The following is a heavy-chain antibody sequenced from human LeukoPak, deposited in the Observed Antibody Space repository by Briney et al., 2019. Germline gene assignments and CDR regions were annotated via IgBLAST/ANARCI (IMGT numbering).Heavy chain of an antibody. CDR2: IWYDGSNI. D-gene: IGHD3-3*01. CDR3: ARGFLEWLPNRTPYYYYGMDV. Sequence: GGSLRLSCAASGFTFSSYGMHWVRQAPGKGLEWVAVIWYDGSNIYYADSVKGRFTISRDNSKNTLYLQMNSLRAEDTAVYYCARGFLEWLPNRTPYYYYGMDVWGQGTTVTVSS. V-gene: IGHV3-33*01. CDR1: GFTFSSYG. J-gene: IGHJ6*02.